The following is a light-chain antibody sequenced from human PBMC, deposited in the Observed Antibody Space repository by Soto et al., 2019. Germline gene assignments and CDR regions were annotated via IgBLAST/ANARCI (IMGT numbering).Light chain of an antibody. CDR3: QQYNDWPLT. V-gene: IGKV3-11*01. CDR1: QSVSSY. CDR2: DAS. J-gene: IGKJ1*01. Sequence: EIVLTQSPATLSLSPGERATLSCRASQSVSSYLAWYQQKPGQAPRLLIYDASNSATGIPARFSGSGSGTDLPLTISSLEPEDFAVYYCQQYNDWPLTFGQGTKVEV.